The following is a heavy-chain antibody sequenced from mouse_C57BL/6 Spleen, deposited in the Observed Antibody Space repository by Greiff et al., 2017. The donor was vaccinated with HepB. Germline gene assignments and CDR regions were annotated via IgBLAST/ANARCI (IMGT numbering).Heavy chain of an antibody. CDR1: GFTFSSYG. CDR3: AREMRLPYYAMDY. Sequence: EVKLVESGGDLVKPGGSLKLSCAASGFTFSSYGMSWVRQTPDKRLEWVATISSGGSYTYYPDSVKGRFTISRDNAKNTLYLQMSSLKSEDTAMYYCAREMRLPYYAMDYWGQGTSVTVSS. V-gene: IGHV5-6*01. J-gene: IGHJ4*01. CDR2: ISSGGSYT. D-gene: IGHD2-4*01.